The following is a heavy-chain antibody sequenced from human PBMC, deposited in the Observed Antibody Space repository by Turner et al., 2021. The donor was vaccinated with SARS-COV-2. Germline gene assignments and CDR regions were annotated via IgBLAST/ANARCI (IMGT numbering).Heavy chain of an antibody. V-gene: IGHV3-21*01. CDR2: IRSSSSYI. Sequence: EVQLVESGGGLVKPGGALRLTCSASGFTFSSYSMNWVRQAQGKGLEWVSSIRSSSSYIYYADSVKCRFTISRDNAKTSLYLQMNSLIAEDTAVYYCARDVSTYYYDSSGYYTDAFDIWGQGTMVTVSS. CDR1: GFTFSSYS. D-gene: IGHD3-22*01. CDR3: ARDVSTYYYDSSGYYTDAFDI. J-gene: IGHJ3*02.